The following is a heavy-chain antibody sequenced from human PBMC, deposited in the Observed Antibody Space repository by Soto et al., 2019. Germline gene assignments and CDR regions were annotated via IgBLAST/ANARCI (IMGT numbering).Heavy chain of an antibody. CDR1: GYTFTNYG. CDR2: ISGYNGNT. CDR3: VREGQLGY. D-gene: IGHD6-6*01. J-gene: IGHJ4*02. V-gene: IGHV1-18*01. Sequence: QVQLVQSGAEVKKPGASVKVSCKASGYTFTNYGFSWVRQAPGQGLEWMGWISGYNGNTNYAERLQGRVTMTTDTSTSTADMELKSLRYDETAVYYCVREGQLGYWGQGTPVAVSS.